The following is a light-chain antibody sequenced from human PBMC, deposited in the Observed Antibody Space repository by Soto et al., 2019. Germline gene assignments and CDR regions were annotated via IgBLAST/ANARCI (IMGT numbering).Light chain of an antibody. Sequence: EIVLTQSPGTLSLSPGERATLSCRASQSVSSSYLAWYQQKPGQAPRLLIYGASSRATGIPDRFSGSGSGTDFPLPISKLEPEVFAVYYCQQYGRTFGQGTRV. CDR1: QSVSSSY. CDR3: QQYGRT. V-gene: IGKV3-20*01. J-gene: IGKJ1*01. CDR2: GAS.